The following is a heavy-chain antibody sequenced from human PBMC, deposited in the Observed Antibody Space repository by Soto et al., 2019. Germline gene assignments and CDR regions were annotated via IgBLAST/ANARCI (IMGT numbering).Heavy chain of an antibody. CDR3: VRARPGIAVAGNTPAYWYFDL. J-gene: IGHJ2*01. V-gene: IGHV1-2*02. Sequence: QVQLVQSGAEVKKPGSSVKVSCKASGGTFSSYAISWVRQAPGQGLEWMGGIVPNSGGTNYAQKFQGRVTMTRDTSISTAYMELSRLRSDDTAVYYCVRARPGIAVAGNTPAYWYFDLWGRGTLVTVSS. D-gene: IGHD6-19*01. CDR2: IVPNSGGT. CDR1: GGTFSSYA.